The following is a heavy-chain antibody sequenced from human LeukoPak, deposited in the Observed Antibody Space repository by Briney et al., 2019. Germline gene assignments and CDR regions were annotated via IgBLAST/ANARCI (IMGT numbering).Heavy chain of an antibody. CDR1: GYTFTSYY. CDR2: INPSGGST. D-gene: IGHD6-13*01. CDR3: ARERTLTAAGTSDAFDI. V-gene: IGHV1-46*01. Sequence: ASVKVSCKASGYTFTSYYMHWVRQAPGQGLEWMGIINPSGGSTSYAQKFQGRVTMTRDTSTSTVYMELSSLRSEDTAVYYCARERTLTAAGTSDAFDIWGQGTMVTVSS. J-gene: IGHJ3*02.